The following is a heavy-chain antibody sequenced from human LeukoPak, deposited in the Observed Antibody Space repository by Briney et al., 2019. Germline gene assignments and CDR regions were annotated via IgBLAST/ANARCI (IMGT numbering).Heavy chain of an antibody. CDR3: ATDVRGLVPYYFDF. J-gene: IGHJ4*02. D-gene: IGHD3-10*02. CDR2: IYYSGST. CDR1: GGSISSYY. Sequence: SETLSLTCAVSGGSISSYYRNWIRQPPGKGLEWIGYIYYSGSTNYDPSLKSRVTISIDTSKNQLSLQLRSVTAADTAVYYCATDVRGLVPYYFDFWGQGTLVTVSS. V-gene: IGHV4-59*01.